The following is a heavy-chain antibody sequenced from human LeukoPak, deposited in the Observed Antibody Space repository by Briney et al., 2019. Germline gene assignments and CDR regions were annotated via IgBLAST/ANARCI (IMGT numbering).Heavy chain of an antibody. CDR3: ATAPPYDFWSGFYSDY. D-gene: IGHD3-3*01. Sequence: ASVKVSCKASGYTFSSYGISWVRQAPGQGLEWIGWISANNGNTNYALKLQGRVTMTTDTSTSTAYMELRSLRSDDTAVYYCATAPPYDFWSGFYSDYWGQGTLVTVST. CDR2: ISANNGNT. V-gene: IGHV1-18*01. CDR1: GYTFSSYG. J-gene: IGHJ4*02.